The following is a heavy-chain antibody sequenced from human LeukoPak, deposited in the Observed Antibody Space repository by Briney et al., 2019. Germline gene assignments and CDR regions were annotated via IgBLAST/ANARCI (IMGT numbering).Heavy chain of an antibody. Sequence: PSETLSLTCTVSGDSVSSGSYYWSWIRQPPGKGLEWIGYIYYSGSTNYNPSLKSRVTISVDTSKNQFSLKLSSVTAADTAVYYCARAAYSGSYHSDYWGQGTLVTVSS. J-gene: IGHJ4*02. CDR3: ARAAYSGSYHSDY. CDR2: IYYSGST. CDR1: GDSVSSGSYY. V-gene: IGHV4-61*01. D-gene: IGHD1-26*01.